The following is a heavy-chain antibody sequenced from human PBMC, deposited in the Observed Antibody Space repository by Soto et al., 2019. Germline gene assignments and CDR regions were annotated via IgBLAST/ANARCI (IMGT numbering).Heavy chain of an antibody. CDR2: MNPNSGNT. J-gene: IGHJ6*02. CDR3: ASSHYDILTGYYSLPYYYGMDV. D-gene: IGHD3-9*01. V-gene: IGHV1-8*01. CDR1: GYSFTSCD. Sequence: ASVKVSWKASGYSFTSCDRNWVRQATGQGLEWMGWMNPNSGNTGYAQKFQGRVTMTRNTSISTAYMELSSLRSEDTAVYYCASSHYDILTGYYSLPYYYGMDVWGQGTTVTVSS.